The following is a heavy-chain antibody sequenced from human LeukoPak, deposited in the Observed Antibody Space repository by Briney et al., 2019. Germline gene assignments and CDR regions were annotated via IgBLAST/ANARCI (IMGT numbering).Heavy chain of an antibody. V-gene: IGHV3-30*04. D-gene: IGHD6-13*01. Sequence: SGGSLRLSCAASGFTFSSYAMHWVRQAPGKGLEWVAFIYYDGSSKYYADSVKGRFTISRDNSKNTVYLQMNSLKTEDTAVYYCCRFIFGAAADQTGGYWGQGTLVTVSS. CDR3: CRFIFGAAADQTGGY. J-gene: IGHJ4*02. CDR2: IYYDGSSK. CDR1: GFTFSSYA.